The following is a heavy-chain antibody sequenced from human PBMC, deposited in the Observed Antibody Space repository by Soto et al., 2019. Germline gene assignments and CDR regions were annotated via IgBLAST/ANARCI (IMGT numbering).Heavy chain of an antibody. CDR2: IYDSGRT. CDR1: GGSISSDY. J-gene: IGHJ4*02. CDR3: ARRSGYTYAFDY. Sequence: SETLSLTCTVSGGSISSDYWSWIRQPPGEELEWIGYIYDSGRTNYNPSLKSRVTVSVDTSENQFSLKVSSVTAADTAVYYCARRSGYTYAFDYWGQGTLVTVSS. V-gene: IGHV4-59*08. D-gene: IGHD5-18*01.